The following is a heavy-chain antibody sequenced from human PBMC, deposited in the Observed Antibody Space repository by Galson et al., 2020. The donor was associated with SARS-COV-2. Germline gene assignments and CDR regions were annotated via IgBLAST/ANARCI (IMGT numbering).Heavy chain of an antibody. CDR2: IYYSGST. D-gene: IGHD1-26*01. Sequence: SETLSLTCTVSGGSISSSSYYWGWIRQPPGKGLEWIGSIYYSGSTYYNPSLKSRVTISVDTSKNQFSLKLSSVTAADTAVYYCARLPAREDWGQGTLVTVS. V-gene: IGHV4-39*01. J-gene: IGHJ4*02. CDR1: GGSISSSSYY. CDR3: ARLPARED.